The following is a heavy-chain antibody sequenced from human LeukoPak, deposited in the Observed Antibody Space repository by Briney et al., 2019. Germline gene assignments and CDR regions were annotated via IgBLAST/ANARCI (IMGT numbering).Heavy chain of an antibody. CDR3: ARLPAYCGGDCSPGAFDI. Sequence: SETLSLTCTVSGGSVSGTFYYWGWIRQPPGKGLEWIGTLYYTGSTYYNPSLKSRVTISVDTSKTQFSLKMSSVTAADTAVYYCARLPAYCGGDCSPGAFDIWGQGTLVTV. D-gene: IGHD2-21*01. CDR1: GGSVSGTFYY. V-gene: IGHV4-39*01. CDR2: LYYTGST. J-gene: IGHJ3*02.